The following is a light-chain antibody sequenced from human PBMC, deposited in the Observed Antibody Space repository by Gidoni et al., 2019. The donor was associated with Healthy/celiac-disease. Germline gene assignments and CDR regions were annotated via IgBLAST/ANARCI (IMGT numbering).Light chain of an antibody. CDR2: GKN. V-gene: IGLV3-19*01. CDR3: NSRDSSGNHVV. Sequence: SSELTQDPAVSVALGQTVRITCHGDSLRRYYASWYQQKPGQAPVLLIYGKNNRPSGIPDRFSGSSSGNTASVTITGAQAEDEADYYCNSRDSSGNHVVFGGGTKLTVL. CDR1: SLRRYY. J-gene: IGLJ2*01.